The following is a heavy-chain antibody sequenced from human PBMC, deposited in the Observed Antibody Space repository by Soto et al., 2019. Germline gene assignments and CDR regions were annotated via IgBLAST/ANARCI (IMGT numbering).Heavy chain of an antibody. Sequence: PSETLSLTCTVSGGSISRTNYYWGWLRQRQGQELEWMGSISYSWGTYYNPSLKSRVTISVDTSQNQFSLKLSSVTAADTAVYYCASYYYYSSAYYYLPGVYWGQGTLVTVSS. CDR3: ASYYYYSSAYYYLPGVY. CDR1: GGSISRTNYY. V-gene: IGHV4-39*01. J-gene: IGHJ4*02. CDR2: ISYSWGT. D-gene: IGHD3-22*01.